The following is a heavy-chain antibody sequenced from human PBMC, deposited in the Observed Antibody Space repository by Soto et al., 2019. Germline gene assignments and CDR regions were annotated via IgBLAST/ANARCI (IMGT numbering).Heavy chain of an antibody. V-gene: IGHV3-23*01. CDR1: VFPFGANA. CDR2: LSNTGRRT. D-gene: IGHD1-26*01. Sequence: GGSLRLSCVVSVFPFGANAMSWVRQAPGKGLEWVSGLSNTGRRTSYADSVKGRFNISRDNSENTVYLQMNSLRVEDTAVYYCATEMGATRGPFDNWGQGTLVTVSS. J-gene: IGHJ4*02. CDR3: ATEMGATRGPFDN.